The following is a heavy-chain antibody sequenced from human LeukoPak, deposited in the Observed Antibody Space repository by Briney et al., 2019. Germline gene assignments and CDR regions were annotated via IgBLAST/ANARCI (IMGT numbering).Heavy chain of an antibody. J-gene: IGHJ3*02. CDR1: GFTFSSYW. CDR3: ARDGRDYDFWSGYYIRGHDAFDI. D-gene: IGHD3-3*01. Sequence: GGSLRLSCAASGFTFSSYWMSWVRQAPGKGLEWVANIKQDGSEKYYVDSVKGRFTISRDNAENSLYLQMNSLRAEDTAVYYCARDGRDYDFWSGYYIRGHDAFDIWGQGTMVTVSS. V-gene: IGHV3-7*01. CDR2: IKQDGSEK.